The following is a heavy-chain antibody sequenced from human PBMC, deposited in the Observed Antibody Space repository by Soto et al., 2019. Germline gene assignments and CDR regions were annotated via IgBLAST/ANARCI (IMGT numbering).Heavy chain of an antibody. CDR3: ARGGGVYYFDY. D-gene: IGHD2-8*02. CDR2: IYYSGIT. J-gene: IGHJ4*02. CDR1: GGSITSYY. Sequence: SETLSLTCTVSGGSITSYYWSWIRQPPGKGLEWIGYIYYSGITDYNPSLKSRVTISVDTSKSQFSLKLSSVTAADTAVYYCARGGGVYYFDYWGQGTLVTVSS. V-gene: IGHV4-59*01.